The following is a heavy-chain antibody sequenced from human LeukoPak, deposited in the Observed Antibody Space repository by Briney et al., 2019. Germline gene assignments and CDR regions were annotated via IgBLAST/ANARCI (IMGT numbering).Heavy chain of an antibody. V-gene: IGHV4-59*01. D-gene: IGHD2-15*01. Sequence: SETLSLTCTVSGGSISSYYWSWIRQPPGKGLEWIGYIYYSGSTNYNPSLKSRVTISVDTSKNQFSLKLSSVTAADTAVYYCARAGGGYCSGGSCYGIDAFDIWGQGTMVTVSS. J-gene: IGHJ3*02. CDR1: GGSISSYY. CDR3: ARAGGGYCSGGSCYGIDAFDI. CDR2: IYYSGST.